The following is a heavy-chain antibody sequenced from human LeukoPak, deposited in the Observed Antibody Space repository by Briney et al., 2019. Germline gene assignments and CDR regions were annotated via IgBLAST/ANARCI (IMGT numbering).Heavy chain of an antibody. CDR2: ISTTGNTK. J-gene: IGHJ1*01. CDR3: ARDHNSGWFNADVLEYFQH. V-gene: IGHV3-11*01. CDR1: GFTFSDFY. Sequence: GGSLRLSCAASGFTFSDFYMSWIRQTPEKGLEWISHISTTGNTKYYADSVIGRFSISRDNAKNSVYLQMNSLRAEDSAVYYCARDHNSGWFNADVLEYFQHWGQGTLVTVSS. D-gene: IGHD6-19*01.